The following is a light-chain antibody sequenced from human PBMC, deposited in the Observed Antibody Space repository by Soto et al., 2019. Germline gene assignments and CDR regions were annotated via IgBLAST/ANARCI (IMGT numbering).Light chain of an antibody. Sequence: DIVMTQSPDSLAVSLGERATINCKSSQNILYSSNNKNYLAWYQQKPGQAPKLLIYWASTRESGVPDRFSGSESGTDFTLSISSLQAEDVAVYYCQQYYSPPWAFGQGTKVEIK. CDR2: WAS. CDR3: QQYYSPPWA. V-gene: IGKV4-1*01. CDR1: QNILYSSNNKNY. J-gene: IGKJ1*01.